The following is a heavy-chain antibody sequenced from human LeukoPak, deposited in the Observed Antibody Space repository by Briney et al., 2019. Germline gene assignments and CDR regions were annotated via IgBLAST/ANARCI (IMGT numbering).Heavy chain of an antibody. V-gene: IGHV4-34*01. CDR3: ARLTVCSSTSCYLSPLYYYYYYMDV. Sequence: PSETLSLTCAVYGGSFSGYYRSWIRQPPGKGLEWIGEINHSGSTNYNPSLKSRVTISVDTSKNQFSLKLSSVTAADTAVYYCARLTVCSSTSCYLSPLYYYYYYMDVWGKGTTVTVSS. D-gene: IGHD2-2*01. J-gene: IGHJ6*03. CDR1: GGSFSGYY. CDR2: INHSGST.